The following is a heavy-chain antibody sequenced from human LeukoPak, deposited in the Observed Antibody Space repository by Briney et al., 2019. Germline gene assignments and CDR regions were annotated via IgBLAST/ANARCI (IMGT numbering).Heavy chain of an antibody. D-gene: IGHD4-17*01. CDR1: GFTFSDHA. J-gene: IGHJ4*02. Sequence: GGSLRLSCAASGFTFSDHAMSWVRQAPAKGLEWVSSINGNGGGSYYIDSVKGRFTVSRDNSENALYLQMNNLRTEDTAVYYCAKHKENYGDSCLDDYWGQGTLVTVSS. V-gene: IGHV3-23*01. CDR3: AKHKENYGDSCLDDY. CDR2: INGNGGGS.